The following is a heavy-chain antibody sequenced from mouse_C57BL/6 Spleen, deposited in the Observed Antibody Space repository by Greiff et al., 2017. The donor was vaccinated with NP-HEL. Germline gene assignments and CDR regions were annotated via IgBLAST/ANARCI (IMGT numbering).Heavy chain of an antibody. V-gene: IGHV1-59*01. Sequence: QVQLQQPGAELVRPGTSVKLSCKASGYTFTSYWMHWVKQRPGQGLEWIGVIDPSDSYTNYNQQFKGKATVTVDTSSSTAYMQRSSLTAEDSAVYYCARSHYGSRKYFDYWGQGTTLTVSS. J-gene: IGHJ2*01. D-gene: IGHD1-1*01. CDR2: IDPSDSYT. CDR3: ARSHYGSRKYFDY. CDR1: GYTFTSYW.